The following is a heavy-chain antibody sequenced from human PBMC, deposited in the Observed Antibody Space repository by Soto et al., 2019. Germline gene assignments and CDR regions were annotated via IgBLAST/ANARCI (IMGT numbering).Heavy chain of an antibody. J-gene: IGHJ3*02. D-gene: IGHD3-16*02. CDR3: ARNYADDYIWGSYRDAFDI. Sequence: SETLSLTCTVSGGPIRSRGCYWIWIHQQPGKGLEWIGYIYYSGSTNYNPSLKSRVTISVDTSKNQFSLKLSSVTAADTAVYYCARNYADDYIWGSYRDAFDIWGEGTMVTGSS. CDR2: IYYSGST. V-gene: IGHV4-31*03. CDR1: GGPIRSRGCY.